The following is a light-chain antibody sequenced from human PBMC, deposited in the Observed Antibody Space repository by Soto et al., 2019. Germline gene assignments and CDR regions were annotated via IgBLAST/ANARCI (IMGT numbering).Light chain of an antibody. J-gene: IGKJ2*01. V-gene: IGKV1-5*01. Sequence: DIPMTQSPSILSASVGDRVTITCRASQSISNWLAWYQQQPGRAPKVLIYDASSLQSGVPSRFSGSGSGTEFTLTISSLQPDDIATYYCQQYKSYSYTFGQGTNLEI. CDR1: QSISNW. CDR3: QQYKSYSYT. CDR2: DAS.